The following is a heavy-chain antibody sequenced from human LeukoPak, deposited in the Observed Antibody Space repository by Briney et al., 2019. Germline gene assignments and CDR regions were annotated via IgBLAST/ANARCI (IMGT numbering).Heavy chain of an antibody. CDR3: ASYTAMVDDAFDI. V-gene: IGHV4-34*01. J-gene: IGHJ3*02. D-gene: IGHD5-18*01. Sequence: PSETLSLTCAVYGGSFSGYYWSWIRQPPGKGLEWIGEINHSGSTNYNPSLKSRVTISVDTSKNQFSLKLSSVTAADTAVYYCASYTAMVDDAFDIWGQGTMVTVSS. CDR1: GGSFSGYY. CDR2: INHSGST.